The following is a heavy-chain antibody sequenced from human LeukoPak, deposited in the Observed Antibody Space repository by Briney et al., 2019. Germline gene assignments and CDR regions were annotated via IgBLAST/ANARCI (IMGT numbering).Heavy chain of an antibody. CDR2: ISSNGDVS. V-gene: IGHV3-64*02. CDR3: AKDSGDYVIDF. J-gene: IGHJ4*02. D-gene: IGHD2-21*02. CDR1: GFTFSSYA. Sequence: PGGSLRLSCAASGFTFSSYAMHWVRQAPGKGLEYVSAISSNGDVSYNADSVKGRFTISRDNSKNTLYLQMGSLRADDTAVYYCAKDSGDYVIDFWGQGTLATVSS.